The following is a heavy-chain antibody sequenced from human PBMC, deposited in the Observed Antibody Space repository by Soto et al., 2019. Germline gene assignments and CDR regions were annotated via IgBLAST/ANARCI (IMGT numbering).Heavy chain of an antibody. Sequence: EVQLLESGGGLVQPGGSLRLSCAASGFPFSTYALSWVRQAPGKGLEWVSGISGSGGSIYYADSVKGRFTISRDTSRDTVFLQMNRLRVEDTAGYYCAKEGTWGAESSCWQDFDYWGQGTLVTVSS. CDR2: ISGSGGSI. D-gene: IGHD6-19*01. V-gene: IGHV3-23*01. CDR3: AKEGTWGAESSCWQDFDY. J-gene: IGHJ4*02. CDR1: GFPFSTYA.